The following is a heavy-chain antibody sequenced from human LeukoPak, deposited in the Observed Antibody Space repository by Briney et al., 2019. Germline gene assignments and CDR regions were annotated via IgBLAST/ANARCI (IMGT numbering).Heavy chain of an antibody. CDR2: ISSCSSTI. V-gene: IGHV3-48*01. CDR3: ARDKNDILTGYLGDYYYGMDV. D-gene: IGHD3-9*01. Sequence: GGSLRLSCAASGFTFSSYSMNWVRQAPGKGLEWVSYISSCSSTIYYADSVKGRFTISRDNAKNSLYLQMNSLRAEDTAVYYCARDKNDILTGYLGDYYYGMDVWGQGTTVTVSS. J-gene: IGHJ6*02. CDR1: GFTFSSYS.